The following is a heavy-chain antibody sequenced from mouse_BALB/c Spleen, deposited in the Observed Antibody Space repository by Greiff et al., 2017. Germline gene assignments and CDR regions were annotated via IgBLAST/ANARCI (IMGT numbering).Heavy chain of an antibody. J-gene: IGHJ2*01. Sequence: VQLKESGPGLVKPSQSLSLTCSVTGYSITSGYYWNWIRQFPGNKLEWMGYISYDGSNNYNPSLKNRISITRDTSKNQFFLKLNSVTTEDTATYCCARYGNYVDYWGQGTTRTVSS. CDR2: ISYDGSN. CDR3: ARYGNYVDY. D-gene: IGHD2-10*02. V-gene: IGHV3-6*02. CDR1: GYSITSGYY.